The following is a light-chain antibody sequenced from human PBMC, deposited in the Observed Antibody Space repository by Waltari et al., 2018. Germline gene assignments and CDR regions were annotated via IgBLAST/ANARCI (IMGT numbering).Light chain of an antibody. CDR3: QQFYSTPYT. J-gene: IGKJ2*01. V-gene: IGKV4-1*01. Sequence: DIVMTQSPDSLAVSLGERATINCKSSQSVLYSSNNLNYLAWYQPKPGQPPKLLIYWASTRESGVPDRFSGSGSGTDFTLTISSLQAEDVAVYYCQQFYSTPYTFGQGTKLEIK. CDR2: WAS. CDR1: QSVLYSSNNLNY.